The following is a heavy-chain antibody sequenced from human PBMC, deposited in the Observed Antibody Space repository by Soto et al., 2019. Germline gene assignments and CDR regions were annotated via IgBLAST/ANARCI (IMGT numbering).Heavy chain of an antibody. CDR3: ARDRDGGNTTGMDV. CDR2: IIPIFGTA. V-gene: IGHV1-69*12. J-gene: IGHJ6*02. CDR1: GGTFSSYA. Sequence: QVQLVQSGAEVKKPGSSVKVSCKASGGTFSSYAISWVRQAPGQGLEWMGGIIPIFGTANYAQTFQGRVTITAEDSTSTAYLELSSLSSEDTAVYYCARDRDGGNTTGMDVWGQGTTVTVSS. D-gene: IGHD2-15*01.